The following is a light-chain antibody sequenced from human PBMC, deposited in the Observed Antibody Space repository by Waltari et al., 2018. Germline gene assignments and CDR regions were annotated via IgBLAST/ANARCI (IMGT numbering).Light chain of an antibody. Sequence: QLVVTQSPSASASLGASVKLTCTLSSGHTSYAIAWHQQQSKKGPRFLMRVNSGGGHTEGDGSPDRFSGSSYGAGRYLTIASLQSEDEADYYCQTWDTETVVFGGGTKVTVL. CDR2: VNSGGGH. CDR1: SGHTSYA. V-gene: IGLV4-69*01. J-gene: IGLJ2*01. CDR3: QTWDTETVV.